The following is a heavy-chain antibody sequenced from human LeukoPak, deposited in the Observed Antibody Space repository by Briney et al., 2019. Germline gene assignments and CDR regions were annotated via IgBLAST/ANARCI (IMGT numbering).Heavy chain of an antibody. CDR2: IRYDGSNK. V-gene: IGHV3-30*02. J-gene: IGHJ4*02. CDR1: GFTFSSYG. D-gene: IGHD6-19*01. CDR3: AKIIAVAGVDY. Sequence: PGGSLRLSCAASGFTFSSYGMHWVRQXXXXXXXXXAFIRYDGSNKYYADSVKGRFTISRDNSKNTLYLQMNSLRAEDTAVYYCAKIIAVAGVDYWGQGTLVTVSS.